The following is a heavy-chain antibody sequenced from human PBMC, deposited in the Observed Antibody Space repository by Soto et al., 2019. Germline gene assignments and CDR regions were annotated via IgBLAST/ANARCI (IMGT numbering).Heavy chain of an antibody. Sequence: QVQLVQSGAEVKKPGASVRVSCTTSGYTFINYGITWVRQAPGQGLEWMGWLSAYNGDTSSSEKIQDRFTMTTDTSTNPMYMDLGGLTSDDTAVYYCARWSDIVGGGEALDVWGQGTMVIVSS. CDR3: ARWSDIVGGGEALDV. CDR1: GYTFINYG. D-gene: IGHD1-26*01. V-gene: IGHV1-18*01. CDR2: LSAYNGDT. J-gene: IGHJ3*01.